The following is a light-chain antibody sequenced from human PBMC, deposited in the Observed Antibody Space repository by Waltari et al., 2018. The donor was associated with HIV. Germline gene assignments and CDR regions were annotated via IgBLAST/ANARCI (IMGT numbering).Light chain of an antibody. CDR3: QLWDTYREVWV. CDR2: DDS. V-gene: IGLV3-21*02. Sequence: SFALTKPPPVSVAPGQTAKHTSGASTLGSKSVHAYQHIPGQAPVLVVYDDSARPSRIPERFSGSNAGNTATLTISEVEAGDEADYLCQLWDTYREVWVFGGGSTLTVL. J-gene: IGLJ3*02. CDR1: TLGSKS.